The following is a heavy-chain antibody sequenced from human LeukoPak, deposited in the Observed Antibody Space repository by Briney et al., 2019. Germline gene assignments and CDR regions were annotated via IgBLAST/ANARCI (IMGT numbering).Heavy chain of an antibody. Sequence: GGSLRLSCAASGFTFSNYAMHWVRQAPGKGLEYVSAISDTGSSTYYADSVKGRFTISRDNSKNTLYLQMGSLRPEDTAVYYCARDLPPAPWNGMDVWGQGTTVTVSS. CDR2: ISDTGSST. D-gene: IGHD2-2*01. J-gene: IGHJ6*02. CDR1: GFTFSNYA. V-gene: IGHV3-64*02. CDR3: ARDLPPAPWNGMDV.